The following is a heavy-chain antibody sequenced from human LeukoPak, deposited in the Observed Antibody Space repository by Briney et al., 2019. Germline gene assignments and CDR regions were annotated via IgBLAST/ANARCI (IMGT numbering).Heavy chain of an antibody. Sequence: PGGSLRLSCAASGFTFSSYAMHWVRQAPGKGLEWVAVISYDGSNKYYADSVKGRFTISRDNSKNTLYLQMNSLRAEDTAVYYCATGIAVAGPLDYWGQGTLVTV. J-gene: IGHJ4*02. V-gene: IGHV3-30-3*01. CDR1: GFTFSSYA. D-gene: IGHD6-19*01. CDR3: ATGIAVAGPLDY. CDR2: ISYDGSNK.